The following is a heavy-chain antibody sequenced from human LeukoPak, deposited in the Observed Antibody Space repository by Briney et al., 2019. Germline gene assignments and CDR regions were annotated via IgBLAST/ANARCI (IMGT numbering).Heavy chain of an antibody. Sequence: ASVKVSCKASGYTFTSYGISWVRQAPGQGLEWMGWISAYNGNTNYAQKLQGRVTMTTDTSTSTAYMELSSLRSEDTAVYYCATVRSIAAAAYDAFDIWGQGTMVTVSS. V-gene: IGHV1-18*01. CDR2: ISAYNGNT. CDR1: GYTFTSYG. D-gene: IGHD6-13*01. J-gene: IGHJ3*02. CDR3: ATVRSIAAAAYDAFDI.